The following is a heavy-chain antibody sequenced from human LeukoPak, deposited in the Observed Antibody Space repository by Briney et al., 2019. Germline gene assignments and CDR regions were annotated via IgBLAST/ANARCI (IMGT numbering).Heavy chain of an antibody. V-gene: IGHV3-23*01. CDR1: GFTFSSYA. Sequence: PGGSLRLSCAASGFTFSSYAMSWFRQAPGKGLEWVSAISGSGGSTYYADSVKGRFTISRDNSKNTLYLQMNSLRAEDTAVYYCAKDHTGDSEFDYWGQGTLVTVSS. J-gene: IGHJ4*02. CDR2: ISGSGGST. D-gene: IGHD4-17*01. CDR3: AKDHTGDSEFDY.